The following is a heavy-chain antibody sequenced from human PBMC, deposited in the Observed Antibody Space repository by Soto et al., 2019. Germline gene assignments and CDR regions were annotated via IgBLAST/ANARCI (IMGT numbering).Heavy chain of an antibody. D-gene: IGHD3-9*01. Sequence: ASVKVSCKASGYTFTSYGISWVRQAPGQGLEWMGWISAYNGNTNYAQKLQGRVTMTTDTSTSTAYMELRSLRSDDTAVYYCASGNILTGYPPPADYWGQGTLVTVAS. V-gene: IGHV1-18*04. CDR2: ISAYNGNT. J-gene: IGHJ4*02. CDR3: ASGNILTGYPPPADY. CDR1: GYTFTSYG.